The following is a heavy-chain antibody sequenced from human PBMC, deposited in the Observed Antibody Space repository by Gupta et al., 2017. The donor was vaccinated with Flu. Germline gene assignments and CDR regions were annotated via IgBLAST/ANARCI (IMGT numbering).Heavy chain of an antibody. J-gene: IGHJ4*02. V-gene: IGHV3-23*01. D-gene: IGHD5-12*01. CDR2: ISGSGGST. CDR3: AKVAYPRDGYPLDY. CDR1: GFTFSSYA. Sequence: EVQLLESGGGLVQPGGSLRLTCAASGFTFSSYAMSWVRKAPGKGLEGVSAISGSGGSTYYADSGKGRFTISRDNAKNTLYLQMNRLRAEDTAVYYSAKVAYPRDGYPLDYGGQGTLVTVSS.